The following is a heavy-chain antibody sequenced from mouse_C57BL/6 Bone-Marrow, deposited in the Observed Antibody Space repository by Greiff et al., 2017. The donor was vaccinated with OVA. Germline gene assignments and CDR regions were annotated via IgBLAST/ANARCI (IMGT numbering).Heavy chain of an antibody. J-gene: IGHJ1*01. D-gene: IGHD1-1*01. V-gene: IGHV1-26*01. CDR1: GYTFTDYY. CDR3: ASAPYYGSSLRVDV. CDR2: INPNNGGT. Sequence: VQLQQSGPELVKPGASVKISCKASGYTFTDYYMNWVKQSHGKSLEWIGDINPNNGGTSYNQKFKGKATLTVDKSSSTAYMELRSLTSEDSAVYYCASAPYYGSSLRVDVWGAGTPLTASS.